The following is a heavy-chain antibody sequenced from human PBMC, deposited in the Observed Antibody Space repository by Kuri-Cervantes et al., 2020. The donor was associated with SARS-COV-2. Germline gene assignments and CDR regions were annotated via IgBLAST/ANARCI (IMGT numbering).Heavy chain of an antibody. J-gene: IGHJ4*02. CDR3: ARHGLRYYGSGSLTTFDY. CDR1: GGPISSSSYY. D-gene: IGHD3-10*01. Sequence: ESLKTSCTVPGGPISSSSYYWGWIRQPPGKGLEWIGSIYYSGNTYYNPSLKSRVTISVDTSKNQFSLKLSSVTAADTAVYYCARHGLRYYGSGSLTTFDYWGQGTLVTVSS. CDR2: IYYSGNT. V-gene: IGHV4-39*01.